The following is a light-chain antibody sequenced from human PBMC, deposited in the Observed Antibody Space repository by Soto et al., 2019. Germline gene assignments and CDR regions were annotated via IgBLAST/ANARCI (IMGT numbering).Light chain of an antibody. CDR1: QDINNY. J-gene: IGKJ4*01. CDR2: AAA. CDR3: QQYKTFPLT. V-gene: IGKV1-16*02. Sequence: DIQMTQSPSSLSASVGARVTITCRASQDINNYLAWFQQQPGKAPKRLIYAAADLLSGVPSQFSDSASGTDFTLSISALKPEDSAKYFCQQYKTFPLTFGGGTQVEIK.